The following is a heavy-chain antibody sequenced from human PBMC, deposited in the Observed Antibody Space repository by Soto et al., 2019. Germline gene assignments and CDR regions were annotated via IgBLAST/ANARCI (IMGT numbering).Heavy chain of an antibody. V-gene: IGHV4-39*01. CDR1: GGSITSSSHF. Sequence: PSETLSLTCSASGGSITSSSHFWGWVRQPPGKGLEWIGTIDFTGNTYYTPSLKSPLTMSIDTSKNEFSLRLNSVPAADTAVYYCAGQTFTIAAASYGRSNWFDPWGPGTLVTVSS. CDR3: AGQTFTIAAASYGRSNWFDP. J-gene: IGHJ5*01. D-gene: IGHD6-25*01. CDR2: IDFTGNT.